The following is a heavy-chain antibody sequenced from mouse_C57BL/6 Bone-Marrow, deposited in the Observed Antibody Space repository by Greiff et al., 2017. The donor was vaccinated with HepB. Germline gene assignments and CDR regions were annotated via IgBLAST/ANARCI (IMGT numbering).Heavy chain of an antibody. CDR2: IYPGSGST. D-gene: IGHD3-1*01. V-gene: IGHV1-55*01. CDR1: GYTFTSYW. J-gene: IGHJ4*01. Sequence: QVQLKQPGAELVKPGASVKMSCKASGYTFTSYWITWVKQRPGQGLEWIGDIYPGSGSTNYNEKFKSKATLTVDTSSSTAYMQLSSLTSEDSAVYYCATARRDYYAMDYWGQGTSVTVSS. CDR3: ATARRDYYAMDY.